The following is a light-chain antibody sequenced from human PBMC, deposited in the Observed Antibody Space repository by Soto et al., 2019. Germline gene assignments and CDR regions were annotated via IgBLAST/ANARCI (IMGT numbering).Light chain of an antibody. CDR1: SGDLGDYNY. V-gene: IGLV2-14*01. Sequence: QSVLTQPASVSWSPGQSITISCTGTSGDLGDYNYVSWYQQHPGKAPKLMIYEVSNRPSGVSNRFSGSKSGNTASLTISGLQAEDEADYYCSSYTSSSTPYLFGTGTKGTVL. CDR2: EVS. J-gene: IGLJ1*01. CDR3: SSYTSSSTPYL.